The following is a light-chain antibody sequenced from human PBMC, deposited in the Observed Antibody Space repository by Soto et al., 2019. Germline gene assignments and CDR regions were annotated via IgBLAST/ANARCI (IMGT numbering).Light chain of an antibody. CDR2: DAS. CDR1: QSISSW. J-gene: IGKJ4*01. V-gene: IGKV1-5*02. CDR3: QQYNIWPLT. Sequence: DIQMTQSPSTLSASVGDRVTIICRASQSISSWLAWYQQKPGKAPKLLIYDASSLESGVPSRFSGSGSGTEFTLTIISLQSKDFAVYYCQQYNIWPLTFAGGATVDNK.